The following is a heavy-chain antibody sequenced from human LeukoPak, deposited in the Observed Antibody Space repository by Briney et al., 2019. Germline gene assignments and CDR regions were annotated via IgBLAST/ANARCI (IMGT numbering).Heavy chain of an antibody. CDR2: IGSVGDST. D-gene: IGHD3-22*01. J-gene: IGHJ4*02. CDR3: ARAPTHYDSSGYYLQDY. Sequence: GGSLRLSCAASGFNFRDAAMTWVRQAPGKGLEWVSLIGSVGDSTYYADSVKGRFTISRDNAKNSLYLQMNSLRDEDTAVYYCARAPTHYDSSGYYLQDYWGQGTLVTVSS. V-gene: IGHV3-23*01. CDR1: GFNFRDAA.